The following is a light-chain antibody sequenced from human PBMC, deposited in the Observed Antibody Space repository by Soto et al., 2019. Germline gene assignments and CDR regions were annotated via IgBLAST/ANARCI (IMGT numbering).Light chain of an antibody. CDR2: EVS. J-gene: IGLJ2*01. V-gene: IGLV2-8*01. CDR3: RSFAGNNNLV. CDR1: SSDVGGYNY. Sequence: QSVLTQPPSASGSPGQSVTISCTGTSSDVGGYNYVSWYQQHPGKAPKLMISEVSKRPSGVPDRCSGSKSGNTASLTVSGLQAEYEADYYCRSFAGNNNLVFGGGTQLTVL.